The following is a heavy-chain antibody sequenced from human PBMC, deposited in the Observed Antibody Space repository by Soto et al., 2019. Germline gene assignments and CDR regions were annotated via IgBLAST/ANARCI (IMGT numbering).Heavy chain of an antibody. D-gene: IGHD3-22*01. CDR1: GYTFTSYG. CDR3: ARGGYYDSSGSRNYYYYGMNV. J-gene: IGHJ6*02. V-gene: IGHV1-18*01. Sequence: QVQLVQSGAEVKKPGASVKVSCKASGYTFTSYGINWVRQAPGQGLEWLGWISAYDGNTNYAQILQVRVSMTTDTSTNTAYMEVRSLRSDDTAVYYCARGGYYDSSGSRNYYYYGMNVWGQGTTVTVSS. CDR2: ISAYDGNT.